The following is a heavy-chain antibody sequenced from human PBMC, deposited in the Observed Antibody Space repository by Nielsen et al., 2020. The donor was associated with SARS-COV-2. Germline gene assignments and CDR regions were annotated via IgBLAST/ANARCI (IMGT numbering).Heavy chain of an antibody. CDR1: GYTFTGYC. CDR3: ARVRSRHATTNWFDP. Sequence: ASVKVSCKASGYTFTGYCMHWVRQAPGQGLEWMGWINPNSGGTNYAQKFQGRVTMTRDTSISTAYMELSRLRSDDTAVYYCARVRSRHATTNWFDPWGQGTLVTVSS. D-gene: IGHD1-7*01. J-gene: IGHJ5*02. CDR2: INPNSGGT. V-gene: IGHV1-2*02.